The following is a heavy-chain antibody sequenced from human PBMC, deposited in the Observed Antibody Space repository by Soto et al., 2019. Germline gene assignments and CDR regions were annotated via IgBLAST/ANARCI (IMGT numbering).Heavy chain of an antibody. D-gene: IGHD3-10*01. V-gene: IGHV5-51*01. CDR3: ARRSGSYYSPKANYYDYGMDV. CDR2: IYPGDSDT. Sequence: PGESLKISCKGSGYSFTSYWISWVRQLPGKGLEWMGIIYPGDSDTRYSPSFQRQVTISADKSISTAYLQWSSLKASDTAMYYCARRSGSYYSPKANYYDYGMDVWGQGATVTVSS. J-gene: IGHJ6*02. CDR1: GYSFTSYW.